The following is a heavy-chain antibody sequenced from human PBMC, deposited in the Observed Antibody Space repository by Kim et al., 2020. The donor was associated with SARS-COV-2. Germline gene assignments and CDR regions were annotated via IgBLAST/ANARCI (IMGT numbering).Heavy chain of an antibody. V-gene: IGHV4-30-2*01. Sequence: LSLTCAVSGGSISSGGYSWSWIRQPPGKGLEWIGYIYHSGSTYYNPSLKSRVTISVDRSKNQFSLKLSSVTAADTAVYYCARVWSGYSYREKHRDWFDPWGQGTLVTVSS. CDR3: ARVWSGYSYREKHRDWFDP. D-gene: IGHD5-18*01. CDR2: IYHSGST. CDR1: GGSISSGGYS. J-gene: IGHJ5*02.